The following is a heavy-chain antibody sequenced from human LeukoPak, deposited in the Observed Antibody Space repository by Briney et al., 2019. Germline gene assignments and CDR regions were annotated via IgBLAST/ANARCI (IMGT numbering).Heavy chain of an antibody. V-gene: IGHV3-74*01. CDR2: INSDGSST. CDR1: GFSFSSHR. D-gene: IGHD6-19*01. J-gene: IGHJ4*02. CDR3: ARDLSSSGWYFDY. Sequence: GGSLRLSCAASGFSFSSHRMHWVRQAPGKGPVWVSRINSDGSSTTYADSVKGRFTISRDNAENTLYLQMNSLRAEDTAVYYCARDLSSSGWYFDYWGQGTLVTVSS.